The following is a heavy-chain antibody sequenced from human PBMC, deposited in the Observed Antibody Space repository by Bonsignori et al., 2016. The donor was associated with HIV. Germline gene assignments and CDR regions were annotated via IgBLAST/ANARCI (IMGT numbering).Heavy chain of an antibody. D-gene: IGHD3-16*02. Sequence: WVRQAPGQGLEWMGRLNPNNGVTNYAQKFQGRVSITTDTSINAVYMKLNSLTSDDTAVYYCAREGSCRDKCRAFDIWGQGTMVTVSS. CDR2: LNPNNGVT. J-gene: IGHJ3*02. V-gene: IGHV1-2*06. CDR3: AREGSCRDKCRAFDI.